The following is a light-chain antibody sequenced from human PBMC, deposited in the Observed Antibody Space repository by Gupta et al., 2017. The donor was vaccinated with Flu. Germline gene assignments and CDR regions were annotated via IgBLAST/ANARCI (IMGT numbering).Light chain of an antibody. CDR1: SSDVGTYNR. V-gene: IGLV2-18*02. Sequence: QSALTQPPSVSGSPGQSVSISCTGTSSDVGTYNRVSWYQQPPGTTPKLMIYEVRNRPSGVPVRFSGSKSGNTASLTISELQGEDESDYYCSSYTSSYTFVFGTGTKVTVL. CDR2: EVR. J-gene: IGLJ1*01. CDR3: SSYTSSYTFV.